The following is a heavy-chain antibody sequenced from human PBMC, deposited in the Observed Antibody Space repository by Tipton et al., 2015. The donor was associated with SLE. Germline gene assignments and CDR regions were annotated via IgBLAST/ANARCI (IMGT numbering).Heavy chain of an antibody. CDR2: IIPIFGTT. Sequence: QLVQSGAEVKRPASSVKVSCKASGGSFSNYIISWVRQAPGQGLQWMGGIIPIFGTTNYAQKLQGRVTMTTDTSTSTAYMELRSLRSDDTAVYYCARDPKGYYYYMDVWGKGTTVTVSS. J-gene: IGHJ6*03. CDR3: ARDPKGYYYYMDV. V-gene: IGHV1-69*06. CDR1: GGSFSNYI.